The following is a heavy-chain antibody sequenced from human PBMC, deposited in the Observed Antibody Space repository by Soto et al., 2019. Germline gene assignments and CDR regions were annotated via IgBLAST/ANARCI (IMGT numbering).Heavy chain of an antibody. D-gene: IGHD4-17*01. CDR2: IYHSGST. J-gene: IGHJ4*02. CDR3: ARGVTTVTTFDY. CDR1: GGSIRSGGDS. V-gene: IGHV4-30-2*01. Sequence: SETLSLTCAVSGGSIRSGGDSCNWIRQPPGKGLEWIGYIYHSGSTYYNPSLKSRVTISVDRSKNQFSLKLSSVTAADTAVYYCARGVTTVTTFDYWGQGTLVTVSS.